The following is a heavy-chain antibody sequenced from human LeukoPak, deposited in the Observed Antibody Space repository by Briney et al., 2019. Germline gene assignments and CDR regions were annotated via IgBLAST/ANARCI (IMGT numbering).Heavy chain of an antibody. CDR2: ISGSGGST. D-gene: IGHD3-9*01. CDR1: GFTFSSYG. V-gene: IGHV3-23*01. Sequence: GGSLRLSCAASGFTFSSYGMSWVRQAPGKGLEWVSAISGSGGSTYYADSVKGRFTISRDNSKNTLYLQMNSLRAEDTAVYYCAKAIYDILSYLDYWGQGTLVTVSS. CDR3: AKAIYDILSYLDY. J-gene: IGHJ4*02.